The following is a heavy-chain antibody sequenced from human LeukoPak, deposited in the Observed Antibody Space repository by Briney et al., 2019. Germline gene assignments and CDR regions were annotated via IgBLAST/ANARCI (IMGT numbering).Heavy chain of an antibody. V-gene: IGHV1-69*13. CDR3: AREGIVTTYSNCLDY. CDR2: IIPNFGTA. D-gene: IGHD4-11*01. CDR1: GGTFSSYA. Sequence: SVKVSCKASGGTFSSYAISWVRQAPGQGLEWMGGIIPNFGTANYAQKFQGRVTITADESTSTAYMELSSLRSEDTAVYYCAREGIVTTYSNCLDYWGQGTLVTVSS. J-gene: IGHJ4*02.